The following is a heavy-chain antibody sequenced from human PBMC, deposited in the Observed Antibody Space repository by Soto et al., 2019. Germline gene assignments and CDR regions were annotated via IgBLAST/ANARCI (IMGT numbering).Heavy chain of an antibody. CDR1: GFSLTTSGVG. Sequence: QITLKESGPTLVKPTQTLTLTCTFSGFSLTTSGVGVGWIRQPPGKALEWLALIYWNDDIRYSPSLKSRLTITKEPSKNHVVLTMTNMDPVDTATYYCSHRKGSIFLGYCSSTSCLDAFDIWGQGTMVTVSS. D-gene: IGHD2-2*01. V-gene: IGHV2-5*01. CDR2: IYWNDDI. J-gene: IGHJ3*02. CDR3: SHRKGSIFLGYCSSTSCLDAFDI.